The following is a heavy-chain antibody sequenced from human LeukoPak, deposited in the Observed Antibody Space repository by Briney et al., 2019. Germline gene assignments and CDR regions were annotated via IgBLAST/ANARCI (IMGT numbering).Heavy chain of an antibody. D-gene: IGHD4-17*01. V-gene: IGHV4-59*01. Sequence: KPSETLSLTCTFSGGSISSFYWGWIRQPPRKGLEWIWYIYYTRSTHYNPSLKSRVTISVDTSKNQFSLKLSSVTAADTAVYYCARIDYGDYRVYWYFDLWGRGTLVTVSS. J-gene: IGHJ2*01. CDR3: ARIDYGDYRVYWYFDL. CDR2: IYYTRST. CDR1: GGSISSFY.